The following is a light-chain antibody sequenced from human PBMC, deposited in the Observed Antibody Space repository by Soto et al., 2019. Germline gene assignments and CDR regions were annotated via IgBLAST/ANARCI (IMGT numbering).Light chain of an antibody. CDR1: SSNIGAGYD. V-gene: IGLV1-40*01. CDR3: QSFDISLSGRV. Sequence: QPALTQPPSVSGAPGQRVTISCTGTSSNIGAGYDVHWYRQLPGTAPKLLIYGNNNRPSGVPGRFSGSKSGTSASLAISGLQAEDEADYYCQSFDISLSGRVFGGGTKVTVL. CDR2: GNN. J-gene: IGLJ3*02.